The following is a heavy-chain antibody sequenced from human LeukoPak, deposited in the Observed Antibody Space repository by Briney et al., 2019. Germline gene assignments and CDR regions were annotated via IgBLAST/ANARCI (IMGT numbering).Heavy chain of an antibody. CDR3: ASPDSGSYYKLVA. D-gene: IGHD3-10*01. V-gene: IGHV1-2*02. CDR1: GYTFTGYY. J-gene: IGHJ4*02. Sequence: ASVKVSCKASGYTFTGYYMHWVRQAPGQGLEWMGWINPNSGGTNYAQKFQGRVTMTRDASISTAYMELSRLRSDDTAVYYCASPDSGSYYKLVAWGQGTLVTVSS. CDR2: INPNSGGT.